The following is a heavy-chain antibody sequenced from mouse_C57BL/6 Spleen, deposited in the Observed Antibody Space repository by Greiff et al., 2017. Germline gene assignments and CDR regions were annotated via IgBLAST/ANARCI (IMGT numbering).Heavy chain of an antibody. CDR3: ARHRSTTDYYAMDY. D-gene: IGHD1-1*01. CDR2: IWSDGST. J-gene: IGHJ4*01. Sequence: VQLVESGPGLVAPSQSLSITCTVSGFSLTSYGVHWVRQPPGKGLEWLVVIWSDGSTTYNSALKSRLSISKDNSKSQVFLKMNSLQTDDTAMYYCARHRSTTDYYAMDYWGQGTSVTVSS. V-gene: IGHV2-6-1*01. CDR1: GFSLTSYG.